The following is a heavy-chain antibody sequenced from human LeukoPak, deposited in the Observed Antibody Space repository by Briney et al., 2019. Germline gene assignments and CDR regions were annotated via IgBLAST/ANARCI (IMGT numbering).Heavy chain of an antibody. J-gene: IGHJ3*02. CDR3: ARVRRSYYYGSGSYYTPRGAFDI. Sequence: SETLSLTCTVSGGSISSSSYYWGWIRQPPGKGLEWIGSIYYSGSTYYNPSLKSRVTISVVTSKNQFSLKLSSVTAADTAVYYCARVRRSYYYGSGSYYTPRGAFDIWGQGTMVTVSS. CDR2: IYYSGST. CDR1: GGSISSSSYY. V-gene: IGHV4-39*01. D-gene: IGHD3-10*01.